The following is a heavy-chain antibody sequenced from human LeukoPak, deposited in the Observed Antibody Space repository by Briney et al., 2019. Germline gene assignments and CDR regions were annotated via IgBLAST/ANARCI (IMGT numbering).Heavy chain of an antibody. J-gene: IGHJ4*02. CDR1: GGSINNYY. V-gene: IGHV4-59*08. CDR3: ARRWGYGSGSYPS. D-gene: IGHD3-10*01. CDR2: IHYSGST. Sequence: PSETLSLTCSVSGGSINNYYWSWIRQPPGKELEWIGYIHYSGSTNYNPSLKSRVTISVDTSKKQFSLRLSSVTAADTAVYYCARRWGYGSGSYPSWGQGTLVTVSS.